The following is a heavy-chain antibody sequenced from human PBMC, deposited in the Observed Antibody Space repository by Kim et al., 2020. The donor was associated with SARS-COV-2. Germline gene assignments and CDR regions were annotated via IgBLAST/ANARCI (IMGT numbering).Heavy chain of an antibody. CDR2: INHSGST. J-gene: IGHJ4*02. V-gene: IGHV4-34*01. Sequence: SETLSLTCAVYGGSFSGYYWSWIRQPPGKGLEWIGEINHSGSTNYNPSLKSRVTISVDTSKNQFSLKLSSVTAADTAVYYCARGVRASPHWGQGTLVTVS. CDR3: ARGVRASPH. CDR1: GGSFSGYY.